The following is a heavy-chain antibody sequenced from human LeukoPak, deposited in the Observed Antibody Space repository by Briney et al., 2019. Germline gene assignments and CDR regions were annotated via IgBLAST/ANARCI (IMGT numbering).Heavy chain of an antibody. CDR3: ARVPAAGYYYYYMDV. Sequence: SETLSLTCTVSGGSISSGSYYWSWIRQPPGKGLEWIGYIYYSGSTNYNPSLKSRVTISVDTSKNQFSLKLSSVTAADTAVYYCARVPAAGYYYYYMDVWGKGTTVTVSS. D-gene: IGHD2-2*01. V-gene: IGHV4-61*01. J-gene: IGHJ6*03. CDR2: IYYSGST. CDR1: GGSISSGSYY.